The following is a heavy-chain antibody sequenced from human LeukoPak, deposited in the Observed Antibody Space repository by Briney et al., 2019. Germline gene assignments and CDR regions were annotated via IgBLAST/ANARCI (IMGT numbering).Heavy chain of an antibody. CDR1: GASISSYY. Sequence: SETPSLTCTVSGASISSYYWSWIRQPPGKGLEWIGDIYYSGSIKYNPSLKSRVTMSVDTSKNQFSLKLSSVTAADTAIYYCARENPSGYYNRPIDYWGQGTLVTVSS. J-gene: IGHJ4*02. CDR3: ARENPSGYYNRPIDY. CDR2: IYYSGSI. V-gene: IGHV4-59*01. D-gene: IGHD3-22*01.